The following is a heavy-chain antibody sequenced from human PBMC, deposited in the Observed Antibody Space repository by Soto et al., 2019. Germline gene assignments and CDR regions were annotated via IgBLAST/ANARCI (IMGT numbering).Heavy chain of an antibody. J-gene: IGHJ4*02. D-gene: IGHD2-15*01. CDR2: ISSSSRYT. CDR1: GFTFSDYY. CDR3: AGVVVSTTPDNFDY. Sequence: QVQLLESGGGLVKPGGSLRVSCAASGFTFSDYYMSWIRQAPGKGLEWVSYISSSSRYTNYAESVKGRFTISRDNAKNSLYLQMNILRAEDTAVYYCAGVVVSTTPDNFDYWGPGTLVTVSS. V-gene: IGHV3-11*03.